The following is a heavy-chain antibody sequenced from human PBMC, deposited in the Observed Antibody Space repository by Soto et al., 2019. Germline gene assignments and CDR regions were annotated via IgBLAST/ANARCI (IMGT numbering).Heavy chain of an antibody. D-gene: IGHD6-19*01. CDR3: ARGDSGWSYLDY. V-gene: IGHV1-2*02. CDR1: VYTFTDYY. CDR2: INPNSGGT. Sequence: ASLKGSCEDSVYTFTDYYMHWVQQAPGRGLEWMGWINPNSGGTNYAQKFQGRVTMTRDTSISTAYMELSRLRSDDTAVYYCARGDSGWSYLDYWGQGTLVTVSA. J-gene: IGHJ4*02.